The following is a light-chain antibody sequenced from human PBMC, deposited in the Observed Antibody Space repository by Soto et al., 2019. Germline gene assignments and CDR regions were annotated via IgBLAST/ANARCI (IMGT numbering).Light chain of an antibody. V-gene: IGKV3-15*01. J-gene: IGKJ3*01. CDR3: QHHNDWPPAFT. CDR1: QSLSRN. Sequence: EILMTQSPATLSVSPGERATLSCRASQSLSRNLAWYQQKPGQAPRLLIYGASTRASGIPARFSGGGSGTEFTLAISRLQSEDFALYYCQHHNDWPPAFTVGPGTKVDL. CDR2: GAS.